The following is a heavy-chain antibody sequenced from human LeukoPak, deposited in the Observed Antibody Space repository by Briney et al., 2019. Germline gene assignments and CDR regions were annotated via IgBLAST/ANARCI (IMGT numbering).Heavy chain of an antibody. V-gene: IGHV3-30*18. CDR3: AKDRSYRQWLVPFDY. J-gene: IGHJ4*02. CDR1: GFTFSSYG. CDR2: ISYDGSNK. D-gene: IGHD6-19*01. Sequence: GRSLRLSCAASGFTFSSYGMRWVRQAPGKGLEWVAVISYDGSNKYYADSVKGRFTISRDNSKNTLYLQMNSLRAEDTAVYYCAKDRSYRQWLVPFDYWGQGTLVTVSS.